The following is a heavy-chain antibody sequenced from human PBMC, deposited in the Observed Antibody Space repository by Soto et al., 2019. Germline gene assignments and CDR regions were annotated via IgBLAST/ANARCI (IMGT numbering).Heavy chain of an antibody. CDR2: IYYSGSP. CDR1: GGSISSGGYY. V-gene: IGHV4-31*03. J-gene: IGHJ3*02. Sequence: QVQLQESGPGLVKPSQTLSLTCTVSGGSISSGGYYWSWIRQHPGKGLEWMGYIYYSGSPYYNPSLKSRVTISVDTSKNQFPLKLSSVTAADTAVYYCARDRPAYGHFHAFDICGQGTMVTASS. CDR3: ARDRPAYGHFHAFDI. D-gene: IGHD4-17*01.